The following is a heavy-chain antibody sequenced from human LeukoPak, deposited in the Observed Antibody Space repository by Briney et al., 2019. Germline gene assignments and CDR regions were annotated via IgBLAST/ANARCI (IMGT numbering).Heavy chain of an antibody. D-gene: IGHD6-19*01. V-gene: IGHV4-4*07. CDR1: DVSISTYY. CDR2: IYTSGTT. Sequence: SETLSLTCTVSDVSISTYYWNWIRQPAGKGLEWIGRIYTSGTTNYSPSLKSRITMSVGTSENQFSLNLSSVTAADTAVYYCARARSPNIAVAGACFDYWGQGILVTVSS. CDR3: ARARSPNIAVAGACFDY. J-gene: IGHJ4*02.